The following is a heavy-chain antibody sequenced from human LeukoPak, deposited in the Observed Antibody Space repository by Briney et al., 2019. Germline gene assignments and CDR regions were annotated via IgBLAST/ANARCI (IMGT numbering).Heavy chain of an antibody. CDR1: GFTFSSYS. D-gene: IGHD1-26*01. CDR2: ISSSSSYI. Sequence: GSLRLSCAASGFTFSSYSMNWVRPAPGKGLEWVSSISSSSSYICYADSVKGRFTISRGNAKNSLYLQMNSLRAEDTAVYYCARTVGATDYWGQGTLVTVSS. V-gene: IGHV3-21*01. CDR3: ARTVGATDY. J-gene: IGHJ4*02.